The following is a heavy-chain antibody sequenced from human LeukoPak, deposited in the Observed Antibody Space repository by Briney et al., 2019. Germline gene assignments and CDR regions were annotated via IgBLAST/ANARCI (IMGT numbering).Heavy chain of an antibody. CDR1: GFTFSSYA. J-gene: IGHJ4*02. D-gene: IGHD3-10*01. Sequence: GGSLRLSCAASGFTFSSYAMSWVRQAPGKGLEWVSAISGSGGSTYYADSVKGRFTISRDNSKNTLYLQMNSLRAEDTAVYYCAKDRMVRGVIIALTFDYWGQGTLVTVSS. CDR3: AKDRMVRGVIIALTFDY. V-gene: IGHV3-23*01. CDR2: ISGSGGST.